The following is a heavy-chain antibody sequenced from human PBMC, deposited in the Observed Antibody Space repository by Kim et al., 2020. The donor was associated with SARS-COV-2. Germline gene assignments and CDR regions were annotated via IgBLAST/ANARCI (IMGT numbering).Heavy chain of an antibody. V-gene: IGHV3-30*01. CDR3: ARSSVVYYYYYMDV. Sequence: ADSVKGRFTISRDNSKNTLYLQMNSLRAEDTAVYYCARSSVVYYYYYMDVWGKGTTVTVSS. J-gene: IGHJ6*03. D-gene: IGHD3-10*01.